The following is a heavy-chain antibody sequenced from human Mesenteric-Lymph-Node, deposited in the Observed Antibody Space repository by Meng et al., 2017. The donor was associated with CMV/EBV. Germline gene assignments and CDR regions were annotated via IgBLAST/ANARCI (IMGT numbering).Heavy chain of an antibody. V-gene: IGHV3-48*03. CDR2: IRGGSATR. CDR1: GFTFNHYE. J-gene: IGHJ6*02. D-gene: IGHD3-22*01. CDR3: VRVSRSPSYDNTLMDV. Sequence: GESLKISCAASGFTFNHYEMNWVRQAPGKGLEWVSYIRGGSATRYYADSVKGRFTISRDNARNSVYLQMNSLRGEDTAVYYCVRVSRSPSYDNTLMDVWGQGTTVTVSS.